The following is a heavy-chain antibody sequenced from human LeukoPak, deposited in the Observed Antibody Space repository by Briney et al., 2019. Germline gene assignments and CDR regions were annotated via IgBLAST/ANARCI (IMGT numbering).Heavy chain of an antibody. V-gene: IGHV3-23*01. Sequence: SGGSLRLSCAASGFNFITAAMTWVRQAPGKGLEWVSLIGSSGGSTYYADSVKGRFTISRDNSKNTLYLQMDNLRAEDTALYFCANEVRPNDYWGRGTLVTVSS. CDR2: IGSSGGST. CDR1: GFNFITAA. J-gene: IGHJ4*02. D-gene: IGHD4/OR15-4a*01. CDR3: ANEVRPNDY.